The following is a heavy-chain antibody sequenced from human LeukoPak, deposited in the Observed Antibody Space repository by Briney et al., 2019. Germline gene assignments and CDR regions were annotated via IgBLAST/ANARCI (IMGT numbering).Heavy chain of an antibody. D-gene: IGHD3-10*01. V-gene: IGHV3-23*01. J-gene: IGHJ5*02. CDR2: ISGSGGST. CDR3: AKAPGSVRNWFDP. CDR1: GGSISSSSYY. Sequence: PSETLSLTCTVSGGSISSSSYYWGWIRQAPGKGLEWVSAISGSGGSTYYADSVKGRFTISRDNSKNTLYLQMNSLRAEDTAVYYCAKAPGSVRNWFDPWGQGTLVTVSS.